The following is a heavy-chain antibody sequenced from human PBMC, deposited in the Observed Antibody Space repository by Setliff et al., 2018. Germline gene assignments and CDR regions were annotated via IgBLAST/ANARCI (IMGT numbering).Heavy chain of an antibody. Sequence: AGGSLRLSCVVSGFSFSRHWMNWVRQAPGKGLEWVSYISGSSHIISYADSVKGRFTISRDNVKNSLFLQMNSLRAEDTAVYYCVRDLHWGFDYWGLGTLVTVSS. V-gene: IGHV3-48*01. J-gene: IGHJ4*02. D-gene: IGHD7-27*01. CDR3: VRDLHWGFDY. CDR1: GFSFSRHW. CDR2: ISGSSHII.